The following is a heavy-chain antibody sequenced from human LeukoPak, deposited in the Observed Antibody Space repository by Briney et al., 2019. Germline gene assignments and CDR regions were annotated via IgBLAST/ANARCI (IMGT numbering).Heavy chain of an antibody. D-gene: IGHD2-21*02. V-gene: IGHV3-30*03. J-gene: IGHJ4*02. CDR3: ARDWGGGDSYYLDY. Sequence: PGGSLRLSCAASGFTFSTYSMNWVRQAPGKGLECVALISNAGDKEYYADSVTGRFTISRDNSRSTLYLQMNSLRADDTAVYYCARDWGGGDSYYLDYWGQGTQVTVSS. CDR2: ISNAGDKE. CDR1: GFTFSTYS.